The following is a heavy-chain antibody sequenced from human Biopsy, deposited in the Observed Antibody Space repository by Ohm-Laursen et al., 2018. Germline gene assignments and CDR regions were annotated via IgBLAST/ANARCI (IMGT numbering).Heavy chain of an antibody. CDR1: GDSISSYY. J-gene: IGHJ2*01. V-gene: IGHV4-59*01. Sequence: PSQTLSLTCTVSGDSISSYYWSWIRQPPGKGLQWIGYVYYTGSTDYNPSLQSRVTISVDTSKNHFSLRLRSVIPADTAIYYCARDRGYYSDRTVPGYFDLWGRGTLVTVSS. D-gene: IGHD3-22*01. CDR3: ARDRGYYSDRTVPGYFDL. CDR2: VYYTGST.